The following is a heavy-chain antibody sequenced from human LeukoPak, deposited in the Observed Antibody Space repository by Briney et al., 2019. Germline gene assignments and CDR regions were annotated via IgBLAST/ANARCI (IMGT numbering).Heavy chain of an antibody. V-gene: IGHV4-59*01. CDR3: ARESKGSSWYNRLARAFDI. J-gene: IGHJ3*02. Sequence: SETLSLTCIVSGGSITNYYWSWIRQPPGKGLEWIGYIYYSGSTNYNPSHKSRVTISVDTSKNQFSLKLSSVTAADTAVYYCARESKGSSWYNRLARAFDIWGQGTMVTVSS. CDR1: GGSITNYY. D-gene: IGHD6-13*01. CDR2: IYYSGST.